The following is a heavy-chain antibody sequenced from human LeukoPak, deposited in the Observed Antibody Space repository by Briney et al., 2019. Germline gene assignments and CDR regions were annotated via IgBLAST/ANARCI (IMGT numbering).Heavy chain of an antibody. D-gene: IGHD2-15*01. V-gene: IGHV3-30*03. CDR3: VRESCSGGSCTYDPFDI. J-gene: IGHJ3*02. Sequence: GGSLRLSCAASGFTFNSHGMHWVRQAPGKGLEWVAVMSVNGVNKYYADSVRGRFTVSRDISKNTQFLQMNSLRFEDTAVYFCVRESCSGGSCTYDPFDIWGHGTMVTVST. CDR1: GFTFNSHG. CDR2: MSVNGVNK.